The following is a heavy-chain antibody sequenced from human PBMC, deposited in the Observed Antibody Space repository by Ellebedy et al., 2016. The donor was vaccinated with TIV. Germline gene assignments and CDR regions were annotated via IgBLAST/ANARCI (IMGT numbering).Heavy chain of an antibody. CDR3: ANTTVQLWFGGMDV. D-gene: IGHD5-18*01. CDR1: GFHFSSFA. V-gene: IGHV3-23*01. CDR2: ISGSGGST. J-gene: IGHJ6*02. Sequence: GESLKISCAASGFHFSSFAMSWVRQAPGKGLEWGSAISGSGGSTFYADSVKGRFTISRDIYKNTVYLQINSLRGEDAAVYYCANTTVQLWFGGMDVWGQGTTVTVSS.